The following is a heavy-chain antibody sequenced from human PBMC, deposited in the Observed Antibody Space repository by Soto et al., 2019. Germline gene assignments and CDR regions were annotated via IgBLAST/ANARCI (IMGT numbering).Heavy chain of an antibody. J-gene: IGHJ5*02. CDR2: ISYSGST. CDR1: GASITTYY. D-gene: IGHD3-10*01. CDR3: ARDWDSSGLFDP. Sequence: SETLSLTCSVSGASITTYYWSWIRQPPGKGLEWIGSISYSGSTKYNPSLESRVMISLDTSKDQFSLRLTSVTAADTALYYCARDWDSSGLFDPWGQGALVTVSS. V-gene: IGHV4-59*01.